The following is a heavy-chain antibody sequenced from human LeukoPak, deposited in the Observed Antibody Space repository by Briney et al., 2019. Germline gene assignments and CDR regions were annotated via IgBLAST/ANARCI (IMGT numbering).Heavy chain of an antibody. V-gene: IGHV4-38-2*02. D-gene: IGHD6-19*01. Sequence: SETLSLTCTVSGYSISSGFYWGWIRQPPGQGLEWIASIYHSGSTYYNTSLKSRVTISVDTSRNQFSLNLNSVTAADTAVYYCAKVCGSGRGCFDYWGQGTLVTVSS. J-gene: IGHJ4*02. CDR2: IYHSGST. CDR3: AKVCGSGRGCFDY. CDR1: GYSISSGFY.